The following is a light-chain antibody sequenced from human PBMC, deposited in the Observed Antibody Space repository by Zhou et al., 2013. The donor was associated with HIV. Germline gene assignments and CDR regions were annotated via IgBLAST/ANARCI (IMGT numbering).Light chain of an antibody. CDR1: QSVVSSY. CDR2: GAS. J-gene: IGKJ5*01. CDR3: QQYGNSPLT. V-gene: IGKV3-20*01. Sequence: EIVLTQSPGTLSLSPGERVTLSCGASQSVVSSYLAWHQRKPGQAPRVLIYGASSRATGVPDRFSGSGSGTDFTLTISRLEPEDFAVYYCQQYGNSPLTFGQGTRLEIK.